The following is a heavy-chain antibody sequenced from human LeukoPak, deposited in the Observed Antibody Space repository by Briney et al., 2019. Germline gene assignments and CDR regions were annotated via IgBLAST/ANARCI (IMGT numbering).Heavy chain of an antibody. V-gene: IGHV4-34*01. J-gene: IGHJ4*02. CDR1: GGSFSGYY. CDR2: INHSGST. CDR3: ARASRTEYPRRGLFDY. Sequence: SETLSLTRAVYGGSFSGYYWSWIRQPPGKGLEWIGEINHSGSTNYNPSLKSRVTISVDTSKNQFSLKLSSVTAADTAVYYCARASRTEYPRRGLFDYWGQGTLVTVSS. D-gene: IGHD2-2*01.